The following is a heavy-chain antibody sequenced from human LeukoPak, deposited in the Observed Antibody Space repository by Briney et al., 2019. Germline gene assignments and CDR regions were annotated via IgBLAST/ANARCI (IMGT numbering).Heavy chain of an antibody. J-gene: IGHJ4*02. CDR2: ISGSGGST. D-gene: IGHD3-16*02. V-gene: IGHV3-23*01. CDR1: GFTVSSNY. Sequence: PGGSLRLSCAASGFTVSSNYMSWVRQAPGKGLEWVSAISGSGGSTYYADSVKGRFTISRDNSKNTLHLQMNSLRAEDTAVYYCARYVWGSYRSFYFDYWGQGTLVTVSS. CDR3: ARYVWGSYRSFYFDY.